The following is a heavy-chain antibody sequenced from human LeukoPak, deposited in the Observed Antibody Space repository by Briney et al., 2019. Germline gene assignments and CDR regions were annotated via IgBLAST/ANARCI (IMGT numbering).Heavy chain of an antibody. CDR1: GFTFTNYG. V-gene: IGHV3-23*01. CDR3: ARGAYGDYDRTPFDY. CDR2: ISPPGGGT. D-gene: IGHD4-17*01. J-gene: IGHJ4*02. Sequence: PGGSLRLSCAASGFTFTNYGMNWVRQAPGKGLEWLSGISPPGGGTYYADSVKGRFTISRGNAKNSLYLQMNSLRAEDTAWYYCARGAYGDYDRTPFDYWGQGTLVTVSS.